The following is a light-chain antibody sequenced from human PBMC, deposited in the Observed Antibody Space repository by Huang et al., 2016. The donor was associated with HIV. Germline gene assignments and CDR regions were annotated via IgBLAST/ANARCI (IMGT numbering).Light chain of an antibody. CDR2: AAS. Sequence: DIQMIQSPSSLSASVGDRVNITCRASQSISSYVNWYQQKPGKAPKLLIYAASSLQSGVPSRCSGSGSGTYFTLTISCLQPEDFATYYCQQSYSTPRTFGQGTKVEIK. CDR1: QSISSY. CDR3: QQSYSTPRT. V-gene: IGKV1-39*01. J-gene: IGKJ1*01.